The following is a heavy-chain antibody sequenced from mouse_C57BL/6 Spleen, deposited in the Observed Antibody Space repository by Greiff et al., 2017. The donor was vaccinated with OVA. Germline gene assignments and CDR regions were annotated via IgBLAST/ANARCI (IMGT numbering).Heavy chain of an antibody. J-gene: IGHJ4*01. CDR2: ISYDGSN. CDR1: GYSITSGYY. CDR3: ARFSGSSFDAMDY. D-gene: IGHD1-1*01. Sequence: EVKLMESGPGLVKPSQSLSLTCSVTGYSITSGYYWNWIRQFPGNQLEWMGYISYDGSNNYNPYLKNRISITRDTSKNQFFRTLNSVTPEDTATYYCARFSGSSFDAMDYWGQGTSATVSS. V-gene: IGHV3-6*01.